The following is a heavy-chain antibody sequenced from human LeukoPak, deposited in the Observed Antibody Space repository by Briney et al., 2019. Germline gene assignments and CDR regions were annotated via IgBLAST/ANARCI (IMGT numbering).Heavy chain of an antibody. J-gene: IGHJ4*02. V-gene: IGHV4-38-2*02. Sequence: PSETLSLTCAVSGYSISSGYYWGWIRQPPGQGLEWIGSIYHSGSTYYNPSLKSRVTISVDTSKNQFSLKLSSVTAADTAVYYCARDSWGYCSSTRCYGSFDYWGQGTLVTVSS. CDR1: GYSISSGYY. D-gene: IGHD2-2*01. CDR2: IYHSGST. CDR3: ARDSWGYCSSTRCYGSFDY.